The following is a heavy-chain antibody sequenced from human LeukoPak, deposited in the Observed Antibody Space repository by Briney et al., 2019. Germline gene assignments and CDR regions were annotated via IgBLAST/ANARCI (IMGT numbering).Heavy chain of an antibody. V-gene: IGHV3-48*01. Sequence: GGSLRLSCAASGFTFSSYSMNWVRQAPVKGLEWVSYIGSSSSTIYYADSVKGRFTISRDNAKNSLYLQMNSLRAEDTAVYYCARDSVLLWFGELPDYWGQGTLVTVSS. CDR3: ARDSVLLWFGELPDY. J-gene: IGHJ4*02. D-gene: IGHD3-10*01. CDR1: GFTFSSYS. CDR2: IGSSSSTI.